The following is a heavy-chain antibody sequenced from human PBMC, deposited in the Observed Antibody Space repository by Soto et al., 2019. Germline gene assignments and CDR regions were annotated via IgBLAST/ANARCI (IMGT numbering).Heavy chain of an antibody. J-gene: IGHJ1*01. CDR2: INAGNGNT. CDR3: ARDGYYESSGYPPPLEH. V-gene: IGHV1-3*01. CDR1: GYTFTSYA. Sequence: ASVKVSCKASGYTFTSYAMHWVRQAPGQRLEWMGWINAGNGNTKYSQKFQGRVTITRDTSASTAYMELSSLRSEDTALYYCARDGYYESSGYPPPLEHWGQGTPVTVSS. D-gene: IGHD3-22*01.